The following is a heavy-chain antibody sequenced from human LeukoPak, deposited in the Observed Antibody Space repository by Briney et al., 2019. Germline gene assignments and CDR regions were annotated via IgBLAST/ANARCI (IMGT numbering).Heavy chain of an antibody. CDR3: AKGAMIVVVHPLFDY. CDR1: GFTFSSYE. Sequence: QPGGSLRLSCAASGFTFSSYEMNWVRQAPGKGLEWVSAISGSGGSTYYADSVKGRFTISRDNSKNTLYLQMNSLRAEDTAVYYCAKGAMIVVVHPLFDYWGQGTLVTVSS. V-gene: IGHV3-23*01. CDR2: ISGSGGST. J-gene: IGHJ4*02. D-gene: IGHD3-22*01.